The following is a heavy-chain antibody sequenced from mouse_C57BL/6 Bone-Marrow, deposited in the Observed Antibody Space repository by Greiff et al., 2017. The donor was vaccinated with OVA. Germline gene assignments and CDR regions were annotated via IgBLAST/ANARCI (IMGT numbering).Heavy chain of an antibody. Sequence: VQLQQPGAELVRPGTSVKLSCKASGYTFTSYWMHWVKQRPGQGLEWIGVIDPSDSYTNYNQKFKGKATLTVDTSSSTAYMQLSSLTSEDSAVYVCARSPYYGSSYRYFDVWGTGTTVTVSS. J-gene: IGHJ1*03. D-gene: IGHD1-1*01. CDR1: GYTFTSYW. CDR2: IDPSDSYT. CDR3: ARSPYYGSSYRYFDV. V-gene: IGHV1-59*01.